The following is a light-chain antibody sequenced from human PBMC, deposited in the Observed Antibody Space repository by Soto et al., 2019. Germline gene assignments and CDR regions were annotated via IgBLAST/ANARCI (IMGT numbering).Light chain of an antibody. CDR3: QHYNDCPLT. Sequence: EIVMTQSPATLSVSPGERVTLSCRASQNIWNKLAWYQQKPGQTPRLLIFDASARATGIPARFSGSGYQTEFSLTISSLQSEDFAVYYCQHYNDCPLTFGGGTKVEIK. V-gene: IGKV3-15*01. CDR1: QNIWNK. J-gene: IGKJ4*01. CDR2: DAS.